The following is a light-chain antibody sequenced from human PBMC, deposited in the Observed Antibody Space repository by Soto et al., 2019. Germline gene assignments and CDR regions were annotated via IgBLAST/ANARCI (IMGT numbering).Light chain of an antibody. J-gene: IGLJ1*01. CDR3: SSYTSSSIDYV. CDR2: EVS. Sequence: QSALTQPASVSGSPGQSITISCTGTSSDVGGYNYVSWYQQHPGKAPKLMIYEVSNRPSGVSNRFSGSKSGNTASLTISGLQAEYEADYYCSSYTSSSIDYVFGTGTKVTVI. V-gene: IGLV2-14*01. CDR1: SSDVGGYNY.